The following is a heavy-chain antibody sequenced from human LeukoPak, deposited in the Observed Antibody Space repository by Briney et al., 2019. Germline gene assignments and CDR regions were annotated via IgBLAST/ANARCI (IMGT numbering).Heavy chain of an antibody. CDR1: GFTFTSYA. J-gene: IGHJ4*02. Sequence: GGSLRLSCAASGFTFTSYAMSWVRQAPGKGLEWVSAISGNGVSTYYADSVKGRFTISRDNSKNTLYLQMNSLRAEDTAVYYCVKAAYSYGDFDYWGQGNLVTVSS. D-gene: IGHD5-18*01. CDR3: VKAAYSYGDFDY. CDR2: ISGNGVST. V-gene: IGHV3-23*01.